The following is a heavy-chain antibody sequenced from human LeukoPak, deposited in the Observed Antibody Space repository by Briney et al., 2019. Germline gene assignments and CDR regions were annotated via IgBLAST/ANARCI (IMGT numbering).Heavy chain of an antibody. CDR2: ITPSGGT. CDR3: ARDRYGDGFAHLDS. J-gene: IGHJ4*02. CDR1: GYTFTSYA. D-gene: IGHD5-24*01. Sequence: ASVKVSRKASGYTFTSYAIHWVRQAPGQGLEWMGWITPSGGTDYPQKFQGRVAITWDTSITTAYMDLSRLTSDDTAVFYCARDRYGDGFAHLDSWGQGALVTVSS. V-gene: IGHV1-2*02.